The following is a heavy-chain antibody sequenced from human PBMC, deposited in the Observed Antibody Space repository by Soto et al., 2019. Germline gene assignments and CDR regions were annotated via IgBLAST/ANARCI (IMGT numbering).Heavy chain of an antibody. J-gene: IGHJ6*01. D-gene: IGHD6-13*01. CDR3: ARDRPSTWFRTGMDV. CDR1: GDTFINYY. CDR2: MKPTGDST. Sequence: ASVKFSCKASGDTFINYYIHWVRQAPGQGLEWMGVMKPTGDSTTYAQKFEGRVTMTRDTSTSTVYMELSSLRSEDTAVYYCARDRPSTWFRTGMDVWGQGTTVTVS. V-gene: IGHV1-46*01.